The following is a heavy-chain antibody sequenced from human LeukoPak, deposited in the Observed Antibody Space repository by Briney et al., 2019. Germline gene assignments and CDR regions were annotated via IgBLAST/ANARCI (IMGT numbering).Heavy chain of an antibody. Sequence: SVKVSCKASGYTFISYSMNWVRQAPGQGLEWMGGIIPIFGTANYAQKFQGRVTITRNTSISTAYMELSSLRSEDTAVYYCARAPPRKRRTGTNGYNWFDPWGQGTLVTVSS. J-gene: IGHJ5*02. V-gene: IGHV1-69*05. CDR1: GYTFISYS. D-gene: IGHD1-1*01. CDR2: IIPIFGTA. CDR3: ARAPPRKRRTGTNGYNWFDP.